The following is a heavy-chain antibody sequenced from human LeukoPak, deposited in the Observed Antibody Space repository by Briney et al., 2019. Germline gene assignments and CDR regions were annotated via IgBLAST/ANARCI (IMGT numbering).Heavy chain of an antibody. D-gene: IGHD3-16*01. CDR3: AKAPLPRGDYYMDV. J-gene: IGHJ6*03. CDR2: ISGSGGST. V-gene: IGHV3-23*01. Sequence: GGSLRLSCAASGFTFSSYAMSWFRQAPGKGLEWVSAISGSGGSTYYADSVKGRFTISRDNSKNTLYLQMSGLRAEDTAVYYCAKAPLPRGDYYMDVWGKGTTVTVSS. CDR1: GFTFSSYA.